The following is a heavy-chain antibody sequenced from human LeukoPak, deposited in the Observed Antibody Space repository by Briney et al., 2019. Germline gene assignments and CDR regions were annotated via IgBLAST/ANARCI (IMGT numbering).Heavy chain of an antibody. CDR2: IYYSGST. CDR1: GGSISSSSYY. V-gene: IGHV4-39*01. J-gene: IGHJ4*02. CDR3: ARVPRNNYYDSSGTRDY. Sequence: SETLSLTCTVSGGSISSSSYYWGWIRQPPGKGLEWIGSIYYSGSTYYNPSLKSRVTISVDTSKNQFSLKLSPVTAADTAVYYCARVPRNNYYDSSGTRDYWGQGTLVTVSS. D-gene: IGHD3-22*01.